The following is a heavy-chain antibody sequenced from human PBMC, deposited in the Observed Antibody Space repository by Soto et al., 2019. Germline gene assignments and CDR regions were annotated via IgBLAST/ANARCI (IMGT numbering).Heavy chain of an antibody. V-gene: IGHV4-34*01. CDR3: ARSNNRNSLYGVDV. Sequence: SETLSLTCAVNGGSLSGYYWSWIRQSPGKGLEWIGEINHRGSSDYNPSLKSRVTISIDASKNHVTLELTSVTAADTAVYYCARSNNRNSLYGVDVWGQGTAVTAP. CDR2: INHRGSS. J-gene: IGHJ6*02. D-gene: IGHD1-7*01. CDR1: GGSLSGYY.